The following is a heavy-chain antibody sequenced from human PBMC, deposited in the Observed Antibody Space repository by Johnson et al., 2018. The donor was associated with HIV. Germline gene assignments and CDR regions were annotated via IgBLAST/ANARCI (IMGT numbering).Heavy chain of an antibody. V-gene: IGHV3-64*01. CDR3: ARPTLSFQWELQGGIDAFDI. Sequence: VQLVESGGGVVQPGRSLRLSCTASGFPFSTYAMHWVRQAPGKGLEYVSAISSDGGSTYYANSVKGPFTISRDNSKNTLYLQMGSLRAEDMAVYYCARPTLSFQWELQGGIDAFDIWGQGTMVTVSS. CDR1: GFPFSTYA. D-gene: IGHD1-26*01. J-gene: IGHJ3*02. CDR2: ISSDGGST.